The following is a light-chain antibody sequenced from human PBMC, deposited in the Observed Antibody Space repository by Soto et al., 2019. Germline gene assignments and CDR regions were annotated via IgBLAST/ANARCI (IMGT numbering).Light chain of an antibody. V-gene: IGKV1-5*03. CDR2: KAS. Sequence: DIQMTQSPSTLSASVGDRVTITCRASQSISSWLVWYQQKPGKAPKLLIYKASSLESGVPSRFSGSGSGTEFTLTISSLQPDDFATYYCQQYNSYSWEFGQGTKVEIK. CDR3: QQYNSYSWE. CDR1: QSISSW. J-gene: IGKJ1*01.